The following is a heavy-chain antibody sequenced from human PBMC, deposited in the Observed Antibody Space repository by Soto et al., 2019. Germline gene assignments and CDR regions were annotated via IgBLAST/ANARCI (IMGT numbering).Heavy chain of an antibody. CDR1: GFTFSSYW. J-gene: IGHJ4*02. D-gene: IGHD6-13*01. CDR2: INRDGSST. Sequence: EVQLVESGGGLVQPGGSLRLSCAASGFTFSSYWMHSVRQAPGKGLVWVSRINRDGSSTNYADSARGRVTISRDNAKNTLYLQVNGLRAEDTAVYYCAREIATTGEYYFDYWGQGILVTVSS. V-gene: IGHV3-74*01. CDR3: AREIATTGEYYFDY.